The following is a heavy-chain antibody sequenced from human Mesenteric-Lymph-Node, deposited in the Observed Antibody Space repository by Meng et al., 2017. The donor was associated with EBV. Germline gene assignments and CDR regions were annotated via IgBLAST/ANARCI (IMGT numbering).Heavy chain of an antibody. CDR2: IYYSGST. D-gene: IGHD6-19*01. V-gene: IGHV4-39*01. Sequence: QLRLRESGPGLVKPSETLSLTCTVSGGSISSSSYYWGWIRQPPGKGLEWIGNIYYSGSTYYSPSLESRVTISVDTSKNQFSLKLSSVTAADSAVYYCARRISSGWMDSWGQGTLVTVSS. CDR3: ARRISSGWMDS. J-gene: IGHJ5*01. CDR1: GGSISSSSYY.